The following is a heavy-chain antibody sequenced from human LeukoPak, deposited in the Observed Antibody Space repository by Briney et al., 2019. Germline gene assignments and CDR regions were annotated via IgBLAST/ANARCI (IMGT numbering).Heavy chain of an antibody. V-gene: IGHV1-18*01. CDR2: ISAYNGNT. CDR1: GYTFTSYG. Sequence: RASVKVSCKAPGYTFTSYGISWVRQAPGQGLEWMGWISAYNGNTNYAQKLQGRVTMTTDTSTSTAYMELRSLRSDDTAVYYCARAFDYDSSGYYPPDYWGQGTLVTVSS. J-gene: IGHJ4*02. CDR3: ARAFDYDSSGYYPPDY. D-gene: IGHD3-22*01.